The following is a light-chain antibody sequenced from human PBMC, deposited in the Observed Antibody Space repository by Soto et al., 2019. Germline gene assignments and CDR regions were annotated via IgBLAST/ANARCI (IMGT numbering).Light chain of an antibody. CDR3: QQSSSAPLT. CDR1: QGIRNY. V-gene: IGKV1-39*01. J-gene: IGKJ4*01. Sequence: DIQMTQSPSSLSASVGDRVTITCRASQGIRNYLNWYQQKPGKAPKLLIYAASSLQSGVPSGFSGSGSGTDFTLTISSLQPEDSASYFCQQSSSAPLTFGGGTKVEIK. CDR2: AAS.